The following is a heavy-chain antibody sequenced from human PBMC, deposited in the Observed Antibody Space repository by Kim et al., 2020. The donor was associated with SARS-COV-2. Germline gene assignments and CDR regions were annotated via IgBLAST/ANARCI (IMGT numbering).Heavy chain of an antibody. D-gene: IGHD5-12*01. V-gene: IGHV3-30*07. CDR3: AREATGMGSYYYYGMDV. Sequence: VKGRFTISRDNSKNTLYLQMNSLRAEDTAVYYCAREATGMGSYYYYGMDVWGQGTTVTVSS. J-gene: IGHJ6*02.